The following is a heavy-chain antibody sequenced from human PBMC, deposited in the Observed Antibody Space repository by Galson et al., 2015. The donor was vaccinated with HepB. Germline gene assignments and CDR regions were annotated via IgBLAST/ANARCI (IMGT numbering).Heavy chain of an antibody. CDR3: ARGEGRTEEFPH. J-gene: IGHJ4*02. CDR1: GFTFNCCG. CDR2: VSSDGGTQ. V-gene: IGHV3-33*08. Sequence: SLRLSCAASGFTFNCCGMQWVRQAPGKGLEWVAVVSSDGGTQFYADSVKGRFTISRDNSKKTLYLQMNSLRPEDTAMYYCARGEGRTEEFPHWGQGTLVTVSS. D-gene: IGHD1-14*01.